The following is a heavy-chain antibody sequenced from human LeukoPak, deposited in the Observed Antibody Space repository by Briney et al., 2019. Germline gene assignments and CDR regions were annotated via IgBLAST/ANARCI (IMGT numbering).Heavy chain of an antibody. CDR1: GFTFSNYA. V-gene: IGHV3-23*01. Sequence: PEAFLRLSCAASGFTFSNYAMTWVRQAPGKGLEWVSLNSGSDSRTYHADSVKGRFTISRDNSKNTLYLQMDSLRAEDTAVYYCAKARFPKGYDSSGGFDYWGQGTLVTVSS. D-gene: IGHD3-22*01. CDR3: AKARFPKGYDSSGGFDY. CDR2: NSGSDSRT. J-gene: IGHJ4*02.